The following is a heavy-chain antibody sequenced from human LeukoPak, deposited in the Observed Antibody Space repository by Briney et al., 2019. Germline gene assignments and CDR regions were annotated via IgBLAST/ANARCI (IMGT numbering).Heavy chain of an antibody. V-gene: IGHV4-59*01. D-gene: IGHD6-19*01. CDR3: ARHGYSSGSLAWFDP. CDR2: FYHGGTT. J-gene: IGHJ5*02. CDR1: GGSMSSYY. Sequence: SETLSLTCTVSGGSMSSYYWSWIRQPPGQGLEWIGYFYHGGTTYYNPSLKGRVTISVDTSKNQFSLKLSSVTAADTAVYYCARHGYSSGSLAWFDPWGQGTQVTVSS.